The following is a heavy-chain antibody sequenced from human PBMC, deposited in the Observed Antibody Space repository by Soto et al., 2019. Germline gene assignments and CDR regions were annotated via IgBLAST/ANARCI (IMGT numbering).Heavy chain of an antibody. D-gene: IGHD2-21*01. Sequence: PSETLSLTCAVYGGSISRRTGWSCVRQHPGKGLEWIGEIYHSGSTNYNPSLKSRVTISVDKSKNQFSLKLSSVTAADTAVYYCATGPLWYDHGIDVWGQGTTVTVSS. J-gene: IGHJ6*02. CDR3: ATGPLWYDHGIDV. V-gene: IGHV4-4*02. CDR1: GGSISRRTG. CDR2: IYHSGST.